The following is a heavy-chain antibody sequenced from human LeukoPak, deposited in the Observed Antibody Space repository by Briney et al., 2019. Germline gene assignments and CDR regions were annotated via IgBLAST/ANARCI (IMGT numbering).Heavy chain of an antibody. Sequence: SETLSLTCSVSSASISRYYCSWIRQPPGGGLEWLGYIYNRGTNNYSPSLKSRITMSMDTSKNQFSLNLRSVTAADTAVYYCVRLVVDSRGIKEVAVENWGQGTLVTVSS. CDR2: IYNRGTN. J-gene: IGHJ4*02. D-gene: IGHD2-21*01. CDR3: VRLVVDSRGIKEVAVEN. V-gene: IGHV4-59*08. CDR1: SASISRYY.